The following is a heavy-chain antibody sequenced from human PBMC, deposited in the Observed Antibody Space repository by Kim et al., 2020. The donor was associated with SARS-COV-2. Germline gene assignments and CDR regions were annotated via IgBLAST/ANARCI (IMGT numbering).Heavy chain of an antibody. D-gene: IGHD3-10*01. Sequence: GGSLRLSCAASGFTFSGSAMHWVRQASGKGLEWVGRIRSKANSYATAYAASVKGRFTISRDDSKNTAYLQMNSLKTEDTAVYYCTRQAYGSGSYVDYWGQGTLVTVSS. CDR2: IRSKANSYAT. J-gene: IGHJ4*02. CDR3: TRQAYGSGSYVDY. CDR1: GFTFSGSA. V-gene: IGHV3-73*01.